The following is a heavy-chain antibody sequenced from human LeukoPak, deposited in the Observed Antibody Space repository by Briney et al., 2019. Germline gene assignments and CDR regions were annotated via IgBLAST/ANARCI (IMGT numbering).Heavy chain of an antibody. Sequence: ASVKVSCKASGYTFTSYDINWVRLATGQGLEWMGWMNPNSGNTGYAQKFQGRVTITRNTSISTAYMELSSLRSEDTAVYYCARGTPHKGVWFDPWGQGTLVTVSS. CDR2: MNPNSGNT. V-gene: IGHV1-8*03. J-gene: IGHJ5*02. CDR1: GYTFTSYD. CDR3: ARGTPHKGVWFDP.